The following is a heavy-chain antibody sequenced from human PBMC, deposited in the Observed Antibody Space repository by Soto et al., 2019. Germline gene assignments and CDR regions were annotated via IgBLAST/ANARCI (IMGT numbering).Heavy chain of an antibody. V-gene: IGHV3-30*18. CDR2: ISYDGSNK. D-gene: IGHD6-13*01. J-gene: IGHJ4*02. Sequence: GGSLRLSCAASGFTFSSYGMHWVRQAPGKGLEWVAVISYDGSNKYYADSVKGRFTISRDNSKNTLYLQMNSLRAEGTAVYYCAKDIWVAAAGDYFDYWGQGTRVTVSS. CDR3: AKDIWVAAAGDYFDY. CDR1: GFTFSSYG.